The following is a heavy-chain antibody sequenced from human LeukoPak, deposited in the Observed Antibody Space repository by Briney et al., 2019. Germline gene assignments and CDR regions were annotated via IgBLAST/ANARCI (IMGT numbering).Heavy chain of an antibody. CDR1: GFTFSSYW. V-gene: IGHV3-23*01. J-gene: IGHJ4*02. Sequence: GGSLRLSCAASGFTFSSYWMSWVRQAPGKGLEWVSAISVSGNTYHADSVKGRLTISRDSYKNTLYLQMNSLRAEGAAVYYCAKAPVTTCSGAYCYPFDYWGQGTLVTVSS. CDR3: AKAPVTTCSGAYCYPFDY. CDR2: ISVSGNT. D-gene: IGHD2-15*01.